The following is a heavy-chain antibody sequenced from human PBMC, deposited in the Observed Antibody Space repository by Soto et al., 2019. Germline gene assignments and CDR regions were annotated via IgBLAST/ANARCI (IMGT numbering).Heavy chain of an antibody. D-gene: IGHD3-10*01. J-gene: IGHJ4*02. Sequence: QVQLVESGGGVVQPGRSLRLSCAASGFTFSSYAMQWVRQAPGKGLEWVAAISYDGSNKYYADSVKGRFTISRDNSKNTLDLQMNSLRAEDTAVYYCARPEYGSGSYPDYWGQGTLVTVSS. V-gene: IGHV3-30-3*01. CDR2: ISYDGSNK. CDR1: GFTFSSYA. CDR3: ARPEYGSGSYPDY.